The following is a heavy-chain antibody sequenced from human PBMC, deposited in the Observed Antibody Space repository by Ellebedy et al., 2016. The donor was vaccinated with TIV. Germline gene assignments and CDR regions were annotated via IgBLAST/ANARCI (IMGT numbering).Heavy chain of an antibody. J-gene: IGHJ4*02. D-gene: IGHD2-21*02. Sequence: PGGSLRLSFAASEFTFSGSAMHWVRQASGTGREWVGRIRSKSNNYATAYAASGKGRFTISRDDSKNKAYMQMNSLQTEETAVDYCVHIVVVTATGYWGQGTLVTVSS. CDR2: IRSKSNNYAT. V-gene: IGHV3-73*01. CDR3: VHIVVVTATGY. CDR1: EFTFSGSA.